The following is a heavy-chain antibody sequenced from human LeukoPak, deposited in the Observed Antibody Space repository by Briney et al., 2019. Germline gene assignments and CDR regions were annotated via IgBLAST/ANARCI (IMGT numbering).Heavy chain of an antibody. CDR2: ISSGGSVM. Sequence: PGRSLRLSCGASGYTFSDYTMNWVRQAPGKGPEWISYISSGGSVMHYADSVKGRFTISRDNVENSLYLQMNSLRVEDTAVYYCTRDLEYWGQGVLVTVS. V-gene: IGHV3-48*01. J-gene: IGHJ4*02. CDR3: TRDLEY. CDR1: GYTFSDYT.